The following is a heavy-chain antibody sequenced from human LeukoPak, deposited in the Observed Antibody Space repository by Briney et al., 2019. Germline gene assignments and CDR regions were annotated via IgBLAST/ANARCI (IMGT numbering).Heavy chain of an antibody. CDR1: GFTLSSYW. V-gene: IGHV3-7*01. D-gene: IGHD3-10*01. Sequence: PGGSLRLSCAPSGFTLSSYWMSWVRQAPGKGLEWVANINVDGSEKYYVDSVKGRFTISRDNAKNSLFLQMNSLRAEDTAVYYCARGGGLRTGFAFDYWGQGTLVTVSS. CDR3: ARGGGLRTGFAFDY. J-gene: IGHJ4*02. CDR2: INVDGSEK.